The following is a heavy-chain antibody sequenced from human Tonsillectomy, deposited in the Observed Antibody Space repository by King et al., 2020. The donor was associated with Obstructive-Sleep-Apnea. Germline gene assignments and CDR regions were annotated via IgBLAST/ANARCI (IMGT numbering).Heavy chain of an antibody. Sequence: QLVQSGAEVKKPGASVKVSCKASGYTFTSYYMHWVRQAPGQGLEWMGIINPSGGSTSYAQKCQGRVTMTRDTSTSTVYMELSSLRSEDTAVYYCARVRRGGYYDSSGYSSFDYWGQGTLVTVSS. D-gene: IGHD3-22*01. CDR1: GYTFTSYY. V-gene: IGHV1-46*01. J-gene: IGHJ4*02. CDR3: ARVRRGGYYDSSGYSSFDY. CDR2: INPSGGST.